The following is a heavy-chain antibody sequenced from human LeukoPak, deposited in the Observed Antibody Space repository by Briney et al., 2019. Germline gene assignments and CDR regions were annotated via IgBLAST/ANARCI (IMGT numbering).Heavy chain of an antibody. CDR1: GYTFTSYA. Sequence: ASVKVSCKASGYTFTSYAMHWVRQAPGQRLEWMGWINAGNGNTKYSQKFQGRVTITRDTSASTAYMELSSLRSEDTAVYYCARVCSGGSCYYYCGMDVWGKGTTVTVSS. J-gene: IGHJ6*04. CDR2: INAGNGNT. CDR3: ARVCSGGSCYYYCGMDV. V-gene: IGHV1-3*01. D-gene: IGHD2-15*01.